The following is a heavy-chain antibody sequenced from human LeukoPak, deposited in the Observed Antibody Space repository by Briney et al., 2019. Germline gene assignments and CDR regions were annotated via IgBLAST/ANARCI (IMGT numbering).Heavy chain of an antibody. CDR1: GGSISSGGYY. J-gene: IGHJ4*02. CDR2: IYFSGST. Sequence: PSQTLSLTCTVSGGSISSGGYYWSWIRQHPGKGLEWIGYIYFSGSTYYNPSLKSRVTISVDTSKNQFSLKLSSVTAADTAVYYCARGSTPNHTVVTRGLDYWGQGTLVTVSS. CDR3: ARGSTPNHTVVTRGLDY. D-gene: IGHD4-23*01. V-gene: IGHV4-31*03.